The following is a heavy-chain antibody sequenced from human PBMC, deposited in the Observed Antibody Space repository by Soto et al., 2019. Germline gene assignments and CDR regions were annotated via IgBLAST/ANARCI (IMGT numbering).Heavy chain of an antibody. CDR2: IYPDDSDT. CDR3: ARAMVVAATSNAFDI. Sequence: PGEPLKISWKGSGYSFTTYWIGWVRQMPGKGLEWMGIIYPDDSDTRYSPSFQGQVTISVDKSISTAYLQWSSLKASDTAIYYCARAMVVAATSNAFDIWGPGTMVTVSS. D-gene: IGHD2-15*01. V-gene: IGHV5-51*01. CDR1: GYSFTTYW. J-gene: IGHJ3*02.